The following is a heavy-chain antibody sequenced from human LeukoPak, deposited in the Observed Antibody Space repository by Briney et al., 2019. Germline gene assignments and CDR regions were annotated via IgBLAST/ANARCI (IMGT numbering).Heavy chain of an antibody. CDR2: MNPNSGNT. V-gene: IGHV1-8*02. CDR3: ARGEILYCSGGSCPNYYYGMDV. Sequence: GASVKVSCKASGYTFTSYDINWVRQATGQGLEWMGWMNPNSGNTGYAQKFQGRVTMTRNTSISTAYMELSSLRSEDTAVYYCARGEILYCSGGSCPNYYYGMDVWGQGTTVTVSS. D-gene: IGHD2-15*01. CDR1: GYTFTSYD. J-gene: IGHJ6*02.